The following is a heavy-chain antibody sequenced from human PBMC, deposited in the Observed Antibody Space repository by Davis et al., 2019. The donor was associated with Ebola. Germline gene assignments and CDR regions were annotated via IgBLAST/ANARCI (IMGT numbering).Heavy chain of an antibody. D-gene: IGHD2-2*01. CDR2: IDPSDSYT. Sequence: GESLKISCKGSGYSFTSYWISWVRQMPGKGLEWMGRIDPSDSYTNYSPSFQGHVTISADKSISTAYLQWSSLKASDTAMYYCAKGRYQLLLSPGMDVWGQGTTVTVSS. V-gene: IGHV5-10-1*01. CDR3: AKGRYQLLLSPGMDV. J-gene: IGHJ6*02. CDR1: GYSFTSYW.